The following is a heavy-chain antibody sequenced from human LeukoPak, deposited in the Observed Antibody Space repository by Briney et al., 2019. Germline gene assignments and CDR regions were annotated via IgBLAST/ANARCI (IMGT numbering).Heavy chain of an antibody. Sequence: SETLSLTCTVSGYSISSGYYWGWIRQPPGKGLEWIGSIYHSGSIYYNPSLKSRDTISVDTSKNQFSLKLSSVTAADTAVYYCARVGEQWLVLFNVGAFDIWGQGTMVTVSS. J-gene: IGHJ3*02. CDR3: ARVGEQWLVLFNVGAFDI. CDR2: IYHSGSI. D-gene: IGHD6-19*01. V-gene: IGHV4-38-2*02. CDR1: GYSISSGYY.